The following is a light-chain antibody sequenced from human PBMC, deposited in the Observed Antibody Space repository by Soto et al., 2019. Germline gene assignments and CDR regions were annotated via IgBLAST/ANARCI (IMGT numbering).Light chain of an antibody. J-gene: IGKJ1*01. V-gene: IGKV3D-15*01. CDR3: QQYNNWPET. CDR1: QSISTN. CDR2: EAS. Sequence: EIVMTQSPATLSVSPGERATLSCRASQSISTNLAWYQQKPGQAPRLLIYEASTRATGIPARFSGSGSETEFTLTISSLQSEDFAVYYCQQYNNWPETFGQGTKVDIK.